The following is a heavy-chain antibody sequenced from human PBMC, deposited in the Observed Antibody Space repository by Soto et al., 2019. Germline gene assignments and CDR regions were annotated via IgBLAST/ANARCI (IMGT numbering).Heavy chain of an antibody. V-gene: IGHV4-31*03. CDR3: ARALPVGFGELLAYNWFDP. Sequence: SETLSLTCTVSGGSISSGGYYWSWIRQHPGKGLEWIGYIYYSGSTYYNPSLKSRVTISVDTSKNQFSLKLSSVTAADTAVYYCARALPVGFGELLAYNWFDPWGQGTLVTVSS. CDR2: IYYSGST. CDR1: GGSISSGGYY. J-gene: IGHJ5*02. D-gene: IGHD3-10*01.